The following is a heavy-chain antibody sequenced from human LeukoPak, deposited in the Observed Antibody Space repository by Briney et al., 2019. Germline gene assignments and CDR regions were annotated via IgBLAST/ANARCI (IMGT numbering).Heavy chain of an antibody. CDR1: GFTFTNAL. V-gene: IGHV3-15*04. D-gene: IGHD5-12*01. CDR3: VTYEGVA. Sequence: PGGSLRLSCAASGFTFTNALMSWVRQAPGKGLEWVGRIESKTIGGTTDYAAPVKGRFTISRDDSKYMLYLQMNSLKTDDTAVYYCVTYEGVAWGQGTLVTVSS. J-gene: IGHJ5*02. CDR2: IESKTIGGTT.